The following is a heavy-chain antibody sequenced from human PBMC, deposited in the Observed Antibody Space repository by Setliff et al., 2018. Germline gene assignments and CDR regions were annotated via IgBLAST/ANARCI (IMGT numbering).Heavy chain of an antibody. J-gene: IGHJ3*01. Sequence: PGESLKLSCTASGYSFTKYWIGWVRQMAGKGLEWMPIIYPGDFDTRYSPSFQGQVTILADKSISTAYLQWNSLKASDTAMYYCARRPYYYDDSGSGNAFDLWGQGTMVTVSS. CDR3: ARRPYYYDDSGSGNAFDL. CDR1: GYSFTKYW. V-gene: IGHV5-51*01. CDR2: IYPGDFDT. D-gene: IGHD3-22*01.